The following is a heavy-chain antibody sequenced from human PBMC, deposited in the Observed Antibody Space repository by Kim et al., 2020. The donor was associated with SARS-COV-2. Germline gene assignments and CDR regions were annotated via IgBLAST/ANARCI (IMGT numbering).Heavy chain of an antibody. CDR3: AGDCSSTSCYGYAFDI. D-gene: IGHD2-2*01. V-gene: IGHV3-33*01. Sequence: GGSLRLSCAASGFTFSSYGMHWVRQAPGKGLEWVAVIWYDGSNKYYADSVKGRFTISRDNSKNTLYLQMNSLRAEDTAVYYCAGDCSSTSCYGYAFDIWGQGTMVTVSS. CDR2: IWYDGSNK. CDR1: GFTFSSYG. J-gene: IGHJ3*02.